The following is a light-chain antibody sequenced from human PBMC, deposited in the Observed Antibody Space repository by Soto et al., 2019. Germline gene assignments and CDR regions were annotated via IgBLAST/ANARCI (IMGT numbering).Light chain of an antibody. CDR3: QQYNSYPWT. Sequence: DIQMTQSPSTLSASVGDRVTITCRASQSISSWLAWYQQKPGKAPNLLIYVASSLESGVTSRFSGSGSGTEFTLTISSLQPDDFATYYCQQYNSYPWTFGQGTKVEIK. CDR1: QSISSW. CDR2: VAS. J-gene: IGKJ1*01. V-gene: IGKV1-5*01.